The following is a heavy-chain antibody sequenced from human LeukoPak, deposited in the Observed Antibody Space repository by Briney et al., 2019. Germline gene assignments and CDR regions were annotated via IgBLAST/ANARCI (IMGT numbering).Heavy chain of an antibody. CDR3: AGGGTTVTFDY. D-gene: IGHD4-17*01. J-gene: IGHJ4*02. CDR1: GGSISNYY. Sequence: SETLSLTCTVSGGSISNYYWSWIRQPPGKGLEWIGYIYYTGSTNYSPSLKSRVTISVDTSKKQISLNLSSVTAADTAVYYCAGGGTTVTFDYWGQGTLVTVS. CDR2: IYYTGST. V-gene: IGHV4-59*03.